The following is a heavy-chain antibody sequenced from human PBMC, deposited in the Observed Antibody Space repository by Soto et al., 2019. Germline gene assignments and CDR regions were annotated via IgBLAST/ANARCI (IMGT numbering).Heavy chain of an antibody. CDR1: GFNFSGSA. Sequence: PGGSLKLSCTGLGFNFSGSALHWVRQPSGKGLEWVGRIRGRAKKYATSYATSVRGRFYLSRDDSKNMAFLQMNSLRDEDTGVYFCGGRGGDSLQDIWGQGTLVTVSS. V-gene: IGHV3-73*01. J-gene: IGHJ4*02. CDR2: IRGRAKKYAT. D-gene: IGHD4-17*01. CDR3: GGRGGDSLQDI.